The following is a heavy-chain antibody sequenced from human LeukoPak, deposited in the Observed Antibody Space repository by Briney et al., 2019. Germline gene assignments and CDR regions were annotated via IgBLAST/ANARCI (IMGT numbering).Heavy chain of an antibody. Sequence: GTLSLTCAVSGGSISSSNWWSWVRQPPGKGLEWIGEIYHSGSTNYNPSLKSRVTISVDTSKNQFSLKLSSVTAADTAVYYCARQGRAAAGTGGWFDPWGQGTLVTVSS. CDR1: GGSISSSNW. J-gene: IGHJ5*02. D-gene: IGHD6-13*01. V-gene: IGHV4-4*02. CDR2: IYHSGST. CDR3: ARQGRAAAGTGGWFDP.